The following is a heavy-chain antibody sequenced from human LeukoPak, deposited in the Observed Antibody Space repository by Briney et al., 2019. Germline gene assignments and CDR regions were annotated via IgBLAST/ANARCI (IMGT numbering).Heavy chain of an antibody. D-gene: IGHD6-19*01. J-gene: IGHJ4*02. CDR3: ARAVSGRFDY. Sequence: SETLSLTCTVSGGSMSPYHWGWIRQPPGKGLEWTGYIYYSRSTNYSPSLNSRVTISVDTSKNQFSLRLSSVTAADTAIYYCARAVSGRFDYWGQGTLVTVSS. V-gene: IGHV4-59*08. CDR2: IYYSRST. CDR1: GGSMSPYH.